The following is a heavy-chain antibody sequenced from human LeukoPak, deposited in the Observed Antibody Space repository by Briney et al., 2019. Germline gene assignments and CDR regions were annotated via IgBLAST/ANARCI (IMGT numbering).Heavy chain of an antibody. J-gene: IGHJ6*03. D-gene: IGHD2-15*01. CDR3: ARDSGVVHNYYYYYMDV. CDR1: DDSISNSAYY. Sequence: PSQTLSLTCTVSDDSISNSAYYWAWIRQPPGTGLEWIGYISHSGSTYYNPSLKSRVTISIDMSKNQFSLKLSSVTAADTAVYYCARDSGVVHNYYYYYMDVWGKGTTVTVSS. V-gene: IGHV4-30-2*01. CDR2: ISHSGST.